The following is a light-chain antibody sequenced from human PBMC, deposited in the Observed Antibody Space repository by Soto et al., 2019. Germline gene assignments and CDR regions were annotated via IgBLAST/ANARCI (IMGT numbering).Light chain of an antibody. CDR1: SSDVGGYEY. J-gene: IGLJ1*01. CDR2: DVT. V-gene: IGLV2-11*01. CDR3: CSYAGSPFYV. Sequence: QSALTQPRSVSGSPGQSATISCTGTSSDVGGYEYVSWYQQHPGKAPKLVIYDVTKRPSGVPDRFSGSRSGNTASLTISGLPTEDEADYYCCSYAGSPFYVFGIGTKVTVL.